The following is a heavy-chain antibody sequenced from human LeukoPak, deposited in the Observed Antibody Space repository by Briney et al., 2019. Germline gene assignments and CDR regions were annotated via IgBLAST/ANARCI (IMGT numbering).Heavy chain of an antibody. D-gene: IGHD4-23*01. J-gene: IGHJ3*02. V-gene: IGHV3-66*01. CDR2: IYSGGST. CDR3: ARGKDRDYGGNPDGFGI. Sequence: GGSLRLSCAASGFTVSSNYMSWVRQAPGKGLEWVSVIYSGGSTYYADSVKGRFTISRDNSKNTLYLQMNSLRAEDTAVYYCARGKDRDYGGNPDGFGIWGQGTMVTVSS. CDR1: GFTVSSNY.